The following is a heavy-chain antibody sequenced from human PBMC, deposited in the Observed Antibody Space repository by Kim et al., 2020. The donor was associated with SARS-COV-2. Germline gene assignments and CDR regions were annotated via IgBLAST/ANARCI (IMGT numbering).Heavy chain of an antibody. D-gene: IGHD3-9*01. J-gene: IGHJ5*02. CDR1: GYTFTRHS. CDR3: TIGLAGGLDP. CDR2: INIVYGKT. V-gene: IGHV1-3*04. Sequence: ASVKVSCKASGYTFTRHSIHWVRQAPGQGLEWMGWINIVYGKTNFSQRFQGRLTITRDTSTSTAFMELSSLTSEDTGIYYCTIGLAGGLDPWGQGTLVTVSS.